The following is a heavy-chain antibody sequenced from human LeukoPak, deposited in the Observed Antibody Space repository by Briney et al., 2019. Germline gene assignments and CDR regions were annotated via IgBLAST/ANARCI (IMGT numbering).Heavy chain of an antibody. CDR1: GYSFTSYW. CDR2: IYPGDSDT. V-gene: IGHV5-51*01. D-gene: IGHD3-22*01. Sequence: GESLKISCKGSGYSFTSYWIGWVRQMPGKGLEWMGFIYPGDSDTRYSPSFQGQVTISADKSISTAYLQWSSLKASDTAMYYCARQNIPDYYDSSVHQYNWFDPWGQGTLVTVSS. CDR3: ARQNIPDYYDSSVHQYNWFDP. J-gene: IGHJ5*02.